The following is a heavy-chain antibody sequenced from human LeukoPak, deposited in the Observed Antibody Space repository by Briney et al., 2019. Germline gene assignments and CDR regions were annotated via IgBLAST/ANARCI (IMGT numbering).Heavy chain of an antibody. CDR1: GGSISSYY. J-gene: IGHJ4*02. CDR2: IYSTGST. D-gene: IGHD6-13*01. Sequence: SETLSLTCTVSGGSISSYYWSWIRQPAGKGLEWIGRIYSTGSTNYNPSLKSRVTMSVDTSKNQFSLRLRSVTAADTAVYYCARQIAAAGTAGFDFWGQGALVTVSS. CDR3: ARQIAAAGTAGFDF. V-gene: IGHV4-4*07.